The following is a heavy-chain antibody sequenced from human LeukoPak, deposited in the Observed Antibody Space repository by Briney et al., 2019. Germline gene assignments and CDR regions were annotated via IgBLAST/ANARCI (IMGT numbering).Heavy chain of an antibody. Sequence: PSETLSLTCTVSGDSISNYYWTWIRQPPGKGLEWTGHIHYSGSTRYNASLESRITMALDPSRNPFSLRLNSVTAADTAVYYCARYFSGRTLDYWGQGTLVTVSS. CDR3: ARYFSGRTLDY. V-gene: IGHV4-59*01. CDR2: IHYSGST. D-gene: IGHD1-1*01. CDR1: GDSISNYY. J-gene: IGHJ4*02.